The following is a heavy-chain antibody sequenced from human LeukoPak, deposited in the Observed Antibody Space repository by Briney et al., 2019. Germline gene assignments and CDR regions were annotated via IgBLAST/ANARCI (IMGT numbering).Heavy chain of an antibody. CDR2: ISYDGSDK. D-gene: IGHD2-15*01. V-gene: IGHV3-30*18. CDR3: AKEEVGYCSGGSCYSFNY. Sequence: GGSLRPSCAASGFTFSSYNIHWVRQAPGKGLEWVAAISYDGSDKYNSDSVKGRFTISRDNSKNTLNLQMNSLRPEDTAVYYCAKEEVGYCSGGSCYSFNYWGQGTLVTVSS. J-gene: IGHJ4*02. CDR1: GFTFSSYN.